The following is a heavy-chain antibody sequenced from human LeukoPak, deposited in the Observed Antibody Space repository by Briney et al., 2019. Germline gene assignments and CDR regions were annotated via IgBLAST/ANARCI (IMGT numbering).Heavy chain of an antibody. V-gene: IGHV3-48*04. D-gene: IGHD6-19*01. CDR2: ISSSSSTI. CDR3: ARDPFARRIAVAGTFYDY. J-gene: IGHJ4*02. CDR1: GFTFSSYS. Sequence: GGSLRLSCAASGFTFSSYSMNWVRQAPGKGLEWVSYISSSSSTIYYADPVKGRFTISRDNAKNSLYLQMNSLRAEDTAVYCCARDPFARRIAVAGTFYDYWGQGTLVAVSS.